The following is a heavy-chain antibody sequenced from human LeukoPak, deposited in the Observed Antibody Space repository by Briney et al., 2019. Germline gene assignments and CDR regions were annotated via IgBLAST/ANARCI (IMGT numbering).Heavy chain of an antibody. CDR2: IYHSGTT. V-gene: IGHV4-4*02. CDR3: ARRITGILAPFDY. CDR1: GGSISSDIW. J-gene: IGHJ4*02. D-gene: IGHD1-20*01. Sequence: SGTLSLTCAVSGGSISSDIWWSWVRQPPGKGLEWIGEIYHSGTTTYNPSLTSRVNISVDKSKNRFSLQLSSVTAADTAVYYCARRITGILAPFDYWAQGALVTVSS.